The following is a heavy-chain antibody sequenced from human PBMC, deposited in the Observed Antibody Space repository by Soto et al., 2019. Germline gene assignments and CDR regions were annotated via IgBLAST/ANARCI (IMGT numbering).Heavy chain of an antibody. CDR2: ISYSGST. CDR1: GGSISSSSYY. D-gene: IGHD5-18*01. V-gene: IGHV4-39*01. Sequence: QLQLQESGPGLVKPSETLSLTCTVSGGSISSSSYYWGWIRQPPGKGLEWIGSISYSGSTYYKPSLKSRVTLAVDTSKNQFALKVSSVTAADTAVYYCARRGVRHTAGADASGFEYWGQGTPVTVSS. J-gene: IGHJ4*02. CDR3: ARRGVRHTAGADASGFEY.